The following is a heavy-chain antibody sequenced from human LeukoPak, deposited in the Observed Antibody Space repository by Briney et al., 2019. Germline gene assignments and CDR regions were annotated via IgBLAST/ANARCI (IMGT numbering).Heavy chain of an antibody. CDR3: ARVKEWELYGIDY. J-gene: IGHJ4*02. V-gene: IGHV4-59*01. CDR2: IYYGGST. D-gene: IGHD1-26*01. Sequence: SETLSLTCTVSGGSISSYYWSWIRQPPGKGLEWIGYIYYGGSTNYNPSLKSRVTISVDTSKNQFSLKLSSVTAADTAVYYCARVKEWELYGIDYWGQGTLVTVSS. CDR1: GGSISSYY.